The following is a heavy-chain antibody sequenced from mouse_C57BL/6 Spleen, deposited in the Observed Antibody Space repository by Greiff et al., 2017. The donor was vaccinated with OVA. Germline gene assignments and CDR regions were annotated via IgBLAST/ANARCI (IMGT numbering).Heavy chain of an antibody. CDR2: IDPETGGT. Sequence: QVQLQQSGAELVRPGASVTLSCKASGYTFTDYEMHWVKQTPVHGLEWIGAIDPETGGTAYNQKFKGKAILTADNSSSTAYMELRSLTSEDSDVYYCTREIYYGSSYWYFDVWGTGTTVTVSS. D-gene: IGHD1-1*01. CDR1: GYTFTDYE. J-gene: IGHJ1*03. CDR3: TREIYYGSSYWYFDV. V-gene: IGHV1-15*01.